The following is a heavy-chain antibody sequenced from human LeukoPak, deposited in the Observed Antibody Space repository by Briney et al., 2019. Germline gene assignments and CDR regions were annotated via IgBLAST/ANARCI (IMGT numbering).Heavy chain of an antibody. CDR3: ARENKGYYFDY. CDR2: INPSGGST. J-gene: IGHJ4*02. Sequence: ASVKVSCKASGYTFTSYYMHWVRQAPGRGLEWMGIINPSGGSTSYAQKFQGRVTMTRDTSTSTVYMELSSLRSEDTAVYYCARENKGYYFDYWGQGTLVTVSS. CDR1: GYTFTSYY. D-gene: IGHD2/OR15-2a*01. V-gene: IGHV1-46*01.